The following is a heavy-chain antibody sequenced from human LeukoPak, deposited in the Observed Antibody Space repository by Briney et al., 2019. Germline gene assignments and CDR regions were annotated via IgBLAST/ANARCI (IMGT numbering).Heavy chain of an antibody. CDR1: GGSISSSNW. CDR2: IYSSGST. J-gene: IGHJ4*02. D-gene: IGHD6-19*01. Sequence: SETLSLTCAVSGGSISSSNWWSWVRQPPGKGLEWIGYIYSSGSTNYNPSLKSRVTISLDTSKNQFSLRLSSVTAADTAMYYCARQDYTTGWYFLDQWGQGTLVTVSS. V-gene: IGHV4-4*02. CDR3: ARQDYTTGWYFLDQ.